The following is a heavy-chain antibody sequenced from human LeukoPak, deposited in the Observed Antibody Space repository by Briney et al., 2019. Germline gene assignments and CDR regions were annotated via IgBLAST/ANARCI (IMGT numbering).Heavy chain of an antibody. CDR3: RGGYDSRSYAFDI. Sequence: GGSLRLSCAASGFTFSSYWMSWVRQAPGKGLEWVANIKQDGSEKYYVDSVKGRFTISRDNAKNSLYLQMNSLRAEDTAVYYCRGGYDSRSYAFDIWGQGTMVTVSS. J-gene: IGHJ3*02. D-gene: IGHD3-22*01. V-gene: IGHV3-7*01. CDR2: IKQDGSEK. CDR1: GFTFSSYW.